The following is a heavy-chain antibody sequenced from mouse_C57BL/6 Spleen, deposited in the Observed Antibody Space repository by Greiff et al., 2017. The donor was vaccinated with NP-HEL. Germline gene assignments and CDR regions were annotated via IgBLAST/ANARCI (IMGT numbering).Heavy chain of an antibody. D-gene: IGHD1-1*01. CDR1: GYTFTGYW. CDR2: ILPGSGST. CDR3: ARGRHYYGSSCVLPYAMDY. Sequence: QVQLKESGAELMKPGASAKLSCTATGYTFTGYWIEWVKQRPGHGLEWIGEILPGSGSTNYNEKFKGKATFTADTSSNTAYMQLSSLTTEDSAIYSCARGRHYYGSSCVLPYAMDYWGQGTSVTVSS. V-gene: IGHV1-9*01. J-gene: IGHJ4*01.